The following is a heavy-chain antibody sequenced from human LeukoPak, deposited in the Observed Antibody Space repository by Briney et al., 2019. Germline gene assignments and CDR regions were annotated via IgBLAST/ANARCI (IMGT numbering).Heavy chain of an antibody. CDR3: ASTIFGVVNWAY. Sequence: GGSLRLSCAASGFTFSSYAMSWVRQAPGKGLEWVSAISGSGGSTYYADSVKGRFTISRDNSKNTLYLQMNSLRAEDTAVYYCASTIFGVVNWAYWGQGTLVTVSS. CDR2: ISGSGGST. D-gene: IGHD3-3*02. J-gene: IGHJ4*02. CDR1: GFTFSSYA. V-gene: IGHV3-23*01.